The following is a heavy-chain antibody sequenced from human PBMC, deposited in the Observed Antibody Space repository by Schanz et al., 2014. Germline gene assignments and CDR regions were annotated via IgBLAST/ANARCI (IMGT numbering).Heavy chain of an antibody. J-gene: IGHJ4*02. V-gene: IGHV3-48*02. D-gene: IGHD1-26*01. CDR2: ISSSSSTI. CDR3: ARGGATRFDY. CDR1: GFTFSSYA. Sequence: EVQLLESGGGLVQPGGSLRLSCAVSGFTFSSYAMSWVRQAPGKGLEWVSYISSSSSTIYYADSVKGRFTISRDNAKNSLYLQMNSLGDEDTAVYYCARGGATRFDYWGQGTLVTVSS.